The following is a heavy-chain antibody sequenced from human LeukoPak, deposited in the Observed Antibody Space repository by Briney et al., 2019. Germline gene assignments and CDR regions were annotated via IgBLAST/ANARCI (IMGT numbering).Heavy chain of an antibody. CDR1: GFTFSSYA. CDR3: ARGYSSPPWRLFDY. Sequence: PGGSLRLSCAASGFTFSSYAMSWVRQAPGKGLEWVSAISGSGGSTYYADSVKGRFTISRDNPKNTLYLQMNSLRAEDTAVYYYARGYSSPPWRLFDYWGQGPLVTVSS. V-gene: IGHV3-23*01. J-gene: IGHJ4*02. CDR2: ISGSGGST. D-gene: IGHD6-13*01.